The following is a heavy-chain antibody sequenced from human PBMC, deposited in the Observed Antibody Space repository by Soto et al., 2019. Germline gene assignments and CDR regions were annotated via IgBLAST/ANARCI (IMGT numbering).Heavy chain of an antibody. J-gene: IGHJ1*01. Sequence: GASVKVSCKASGYTFTNYAMHWVRQAPGQRLEWMGWINAGNGNTKYSQKFQGRVTITRDTSASTAYMELSSLRSEDTAVYYCARGPADPVAVLGYWGQRTLVPVSS. CDR2: INAGNGNT. CDR3: ARGPADPVAVLGY. CDR1: GYTFTNYA. V-gene: IGHV1-3*01. D-gene: IGHD2-15*01.